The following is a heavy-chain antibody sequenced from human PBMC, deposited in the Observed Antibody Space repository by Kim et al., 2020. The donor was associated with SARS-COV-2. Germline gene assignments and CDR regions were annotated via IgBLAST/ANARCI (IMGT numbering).Heavy chain of an antibody. V-gene: IGHV4-59*13. CDR2: IYYSGST. CDR3: ARGRMIVVEGAFDI. CDR1: GGSISSYY. J-gene: IGHJ3*02. D-gene: IGHD3-22*01. Sequence: SETLSLTCTVSGGSISSYYWSWIRQPPGKGLEWIGYIYYSGSTNYNPSLKSRVTLSVDTSKNQFSLKLSSVTAADTAVYYCARGRMIVVEGAFDIWGQGTMVTVSS.